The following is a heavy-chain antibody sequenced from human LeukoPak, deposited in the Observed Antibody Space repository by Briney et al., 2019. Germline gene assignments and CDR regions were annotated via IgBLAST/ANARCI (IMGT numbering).Heavy chain of an antibody. J-gene: IGHJ3*02. V-gene: IGHV1-69-2*01. Sequence: ASVKVSCKASGFTFIDYQMHWAQQAPGRGLEWMGHVDPEDGRTKYAQKFQGRLTITADTSTNTTYMQLINLTSEDTAVYYCATGAPDIWGQGTMVIVS. CDR1: GFTFIDYQ. CDR2: VDPEDGRT. CDR3: ATGAPDI.